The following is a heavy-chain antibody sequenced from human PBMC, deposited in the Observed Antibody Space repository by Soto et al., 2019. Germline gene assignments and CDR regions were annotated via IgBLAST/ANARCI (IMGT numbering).Heavy chain of an antibody. CDR3: AKGYCSSTSCRAFQH. V-gene: IGHV3-30*18. D-gene: IGHD2-2*01. CDR1: GFTFSSYG. Sequence: GGSLRLSCAASGFTFSSYGMHWVRQAPGKGLEWVAVISYDGSNKYYADSVKGRFTISRDNSKNTLYLQMNSLRAEDTAVYYCAKGYCSSTSCRAFQHWGQGTLVTVSS. J-gene: IGHJ1*01. CDR2: ISYDGSNK.